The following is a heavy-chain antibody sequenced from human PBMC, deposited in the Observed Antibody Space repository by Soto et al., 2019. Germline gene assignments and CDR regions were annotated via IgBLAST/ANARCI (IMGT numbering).Heavy chain of an antibody. CDR1: GFTFNDHY. J-gene: IGHJ4*02. Sequence: EVQVVESGGGLVQPGGSLRLSCATSGFTFNDHYLDWVRQAPGKGLEWVGRTRNGANDYTTEYAAAVKGRFTISRDESINALDLQMNSLKTEASAVYYFVVDVYCSGSSCLESAHWGQGTLVIVSS. CDR2: TRNGANDYTT. V-gene: IGHV3-72*01. CDR3: VVDVYCSGSSCLESAH. D-gene: IGHD2-15*01.